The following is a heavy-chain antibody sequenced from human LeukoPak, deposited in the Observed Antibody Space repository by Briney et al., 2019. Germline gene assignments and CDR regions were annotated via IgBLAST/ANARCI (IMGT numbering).Heavy chain of an antibody. Sequence: SVKVSCKASGGTFSSYAISWVRQAPGQGLEWMGGIIPIFGTANYEQKFQGRVTITTDESTSTAYMELSSLRAEDTAVYYCARDSDYYYDSSGYYGPWFDPWGQGTLVTVSS. J-gene: IGHJ5*02. CDR1: GGTFSSYA. CDR3: ARDSDYYYDSSGYYGPWFDP. V-gene: IGHV1-69*05. D-gene: IGHD3-22*01. CDR2: IIPIFGTA.